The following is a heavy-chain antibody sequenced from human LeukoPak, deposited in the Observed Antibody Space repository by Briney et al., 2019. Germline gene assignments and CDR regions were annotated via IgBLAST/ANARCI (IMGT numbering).Heavy chain of an antibody. Sequence: ASVKVSCEASGYTFTSYGISWVRQAPGQGLEWMGWISAYNGNTNYAQKLQGRVTMTTDTSTSTAYMELRSLRSDDTAVYYCARDLEWELQGGYFDYWGQGTLVTVSS. J-gene: IGHJ4*02. V-gene: IGHV1-18*01. CDR2: ISAYNGNT. CDR1: GYTFTSYG. D-gene: IGHD1-26*01. CDR3: ARDLEWELQGGYFDY.